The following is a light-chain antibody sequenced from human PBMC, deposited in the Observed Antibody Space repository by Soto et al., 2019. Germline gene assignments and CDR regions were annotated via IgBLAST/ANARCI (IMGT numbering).Light chain of an antibody. CDR2: DVS. J-gene: IGLJ1*01. Sequence: QSALTQPASVSGSPGQSIAISCTGTSTEVGGYNYVPGYQQHPGKAPKLMIYDVSNRPSGVSDRFSGSKSGNTASLTISGLQAEDEAGYYCSSYTSSSTDVFGTGTEVTVL. V-gene: IGLV2-14*01. CDR1: STEVGGYNY. CDR3: SSYTSSSTDV.